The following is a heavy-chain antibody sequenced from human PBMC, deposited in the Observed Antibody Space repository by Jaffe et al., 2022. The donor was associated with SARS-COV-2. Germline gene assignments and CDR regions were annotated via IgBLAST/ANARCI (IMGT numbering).Heavy chain of an antibody. Sequence: EVQLLESGGGLVQPGGSLRLSCAASGFTFSNYAMSWVRQAPGKGLEWVSGISGSGGSTHDADSVKGRFTISRDNSKNTLYLQMNSLRAEDTALYYCVKDREGAVADYFDYWGQGALVTVSS. J-gene: IGHJ4*02. V-gene: IGHV3-23*01. CDR2: ISGSGGST. D-gene: IGHD6-19*01. CDR1: GFTFSNYA. CDR3: VKDREGAVADYFDY.